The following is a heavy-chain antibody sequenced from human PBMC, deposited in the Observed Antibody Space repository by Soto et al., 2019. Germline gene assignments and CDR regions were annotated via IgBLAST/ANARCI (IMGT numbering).Heavy chain of an antibody. J-gene: IGHJ5*02. CDR1: GYTFTSYG. V-gene: IGHV1-18*04. CDR3: ARGITLVQGVTQNNWFDP. Sequence: QVQLVQSGAEVKKPGASVKVSCKASGYTFTSYGISWVRQAPGQGLEWMGWISAYNGNTNYAQKLQGRVTMTTDTSTSTDDMELRSLRSDDTAVYYCARGITLVQGVTQNNWFDPWGQGTLVTVSS. D-gene: IGHD3-10*01. CDR2: ISAYNGNT.